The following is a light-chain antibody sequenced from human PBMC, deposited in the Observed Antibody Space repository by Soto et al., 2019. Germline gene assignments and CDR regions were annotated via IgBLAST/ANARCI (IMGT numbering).Light chain of an antibody. CDR3: ATWDDSLNGVV. CDR2: YNN. CDR1: SSNVASNG. V-gene: IGLV1-44*01. Sequence: QSVLTQPPSASGTPGQRVTITCSGSSSNVASNGVNWYQQLPGTAPKLLIYYNNRRPSGVPDRFSGSKSGTSASLAISGLQSEDETDYYCATWDDSLNGVVFGGGTKLTVL. J-gene: IGLJ2*01.